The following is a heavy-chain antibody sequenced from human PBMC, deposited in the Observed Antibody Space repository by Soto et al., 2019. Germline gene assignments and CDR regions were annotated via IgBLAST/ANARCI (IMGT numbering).Heavy chain of an antibody. CDR3: ARTFPGAARPLDYFDY. Sequence: GASVKVSCKASGYTFTSYYMHWVRQAPGQGLEWMGIINPSGGSTSYAQKFQGRVTMTRDTSTSTVYMELSSLRSEDTAVYYCARTFPGAARPLDYFDYWGQGTLVTVSS. CDR1: GYTFTSYY. V-gene: IGHV1-46*03. D-gene: IGHD7-27*01. J-gene: IGHJ4*02. CDR2: INPSGGST.